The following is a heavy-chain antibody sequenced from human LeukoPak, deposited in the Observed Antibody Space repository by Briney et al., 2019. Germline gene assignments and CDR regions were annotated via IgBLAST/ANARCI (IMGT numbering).Heavy chain of an antibody. J-gene: IGHJ5*02. Sequence: SETLSLTCTVSGGSISSYYWSWIRQPAGKGLEWIGRIYTSGSTNYNPSLKSRVTMSVDTPKNQFSLKLSSVTAADTAVYYCARDGSYDILTGYYNWFDPWGQGTLVTVSS. D-gene: IGHD3-9*01. CDR3: ARDGSYDILTGYYNWFDP. CDR1: GGSISSYY. CDR2: IYTSGST. V-gene: IGHV4-4*07.